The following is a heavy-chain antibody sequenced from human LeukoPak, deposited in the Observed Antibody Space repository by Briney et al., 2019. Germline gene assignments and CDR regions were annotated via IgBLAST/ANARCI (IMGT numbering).Heavy chain of an antibody. D-gene: IGHD3-22*01. J-gene: IGHJ4*02. Sequence: PGGSLRLSCAVSGITLSNYGMSWVRQAPGTGLEWVAGISGSGGSTNYADSVKGRFTISRDNPKNTLYLQMNSLTVEDTAVYFCAKRGVVIRVILVGFHKEAYYFDSWGQGALVTVSS. CDR2: ISGSGGST. CDR3: AKRGVVIRVILVGFHKEAYYFDS. V-gene: IGHV3-23*01. CDR1: GITLSNYG.